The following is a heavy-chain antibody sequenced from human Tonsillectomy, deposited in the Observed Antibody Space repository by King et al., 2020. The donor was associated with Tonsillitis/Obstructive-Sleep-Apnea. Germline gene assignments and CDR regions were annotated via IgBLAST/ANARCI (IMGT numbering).Heavy chain of an antibody. Sequence: VQLVESGGGLVQPGGSLRLSCAASGFTFSSYTMSWVRQAPGKGLEWVSAISESASSTHYADSVKGRITISRDNSRNTLFLQMNSLRAEDTAVYYCAKDGWSHWGQGTLVTVSS. CDR2: ISESASST. J-gene: IGHJ4*02. CDR1: GFTFSSYT. CDR3: AKDGWSH. V-gene: IGHV3-23*04. D-gene: IGHD3-3*01.